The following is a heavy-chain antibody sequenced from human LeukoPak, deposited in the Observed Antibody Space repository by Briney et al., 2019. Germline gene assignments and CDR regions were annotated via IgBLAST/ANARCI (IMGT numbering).Heavy chain of an antibody. Sequence: GGSLRLSCAASGFTFSNYGMHWVRQAPGKGLEWVAFIRYDGSNKYYADSVKGRFTISRDNSKNTLYLQMNSLRAEDTAIYYCAKRMPDSASYFMDYWGQGTLVTVSS. D-gene: IGHD1-26*01. J-gene: IGHJ4*02. CDR2: IRYDGSNK. CDR3: AKRMPDSASYFMDY. CDR1: GFTFSNYG. V-gene: IGHV3-30*02.